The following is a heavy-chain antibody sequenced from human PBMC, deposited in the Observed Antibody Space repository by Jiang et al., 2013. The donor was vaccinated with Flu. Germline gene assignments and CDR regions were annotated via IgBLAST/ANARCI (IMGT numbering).Heavy chain of an antibody. CDR1: GDSVSSYSAA. D-gene: IGHD6-13*01. J-gene: IGHJ4*02. CDR2: TYYRSEWYT. CDR3: ATGQGGSSWYGVDS. Sequence: SLTCAISGDSVSSYSAAWNWIRQSPSGGLEWLGRTYYRSEWYTEYAVSVQGRITINADTSKNQFSLHLNSVTPEDTAVYYCATGQGGSSWYGVDSWGQGILVTVSS. V-gene: IGHV6-1*01.